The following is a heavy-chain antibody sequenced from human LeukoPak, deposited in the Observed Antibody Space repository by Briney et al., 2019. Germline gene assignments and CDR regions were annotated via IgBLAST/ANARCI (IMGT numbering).Heavy chain of an antibody. CDR1: GYTFTSYY. CDR3: ARPTYYDFWSGCPRPYYFDY. CDR2: INPSGGST. Sequence: ASVKVSCKASGYTFTSYYMHWVRQAPGQGLEWMGIINPSGGSTSYAQRFQGRVTMTRDTSTSTVYMELSSLRSDDTAVYYCARPTYYDFWSGCPRPYYFDYWGQGTLVTVSS. D-gene: IGHD3-3*01. V-gene: IGHV1-46*01. J-gene: IGHJ4*02.